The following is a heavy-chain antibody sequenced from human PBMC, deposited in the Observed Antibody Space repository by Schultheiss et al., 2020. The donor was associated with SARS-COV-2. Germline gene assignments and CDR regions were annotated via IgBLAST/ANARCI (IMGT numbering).Heavy chain of an antibody. CDR2: INHSGST. D-gene: IGHD6-19*01. Sequence: SETLSLTCAVYGGSFSGYYWSWIRQPPGKGLEWIGEINHSGSTNYNPSLKSRVTISVDTSKNQFSLKLSSVTAADTAVYYCAATTPVAEIWGQGTLVTVSS. J-gene: IGHJ4*02. CDR1: GGSFSGYY. V-gene: IGHV4-34*01. CDR3: AATTPVAEI.